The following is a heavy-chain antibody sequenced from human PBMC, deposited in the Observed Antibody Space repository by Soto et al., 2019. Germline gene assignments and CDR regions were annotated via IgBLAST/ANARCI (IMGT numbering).Heavy chain of an antibody. V-gene: IGHV4-30-2*01. CDR3: ARTQWDYDVLTGRLWGAFDI. CDR1: GGSISSGGYS. J-gene: IGHJ3*02. CDR2: IYHSGGT. Sequence: QLQLQESGSGLVKPSQTLSLTCAVSGGSISSGGYSWSWIRLPPGKGLEWIGNIYHSGGTSYNPSLKSRGTISIDKSKNEFSLRLTSVTAADTAVYYCARTQWDYDVLTGRLWGAFDIWGQGTKVTVSS. D-gene: IGHD3-9*01.